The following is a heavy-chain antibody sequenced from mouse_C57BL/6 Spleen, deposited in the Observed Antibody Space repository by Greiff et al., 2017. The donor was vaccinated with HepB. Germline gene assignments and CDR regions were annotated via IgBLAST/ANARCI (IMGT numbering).Heavy chain of an antibody. J-gene: IGHJ2*01. CDR1: GFTFSDYG. Sequence: EVMLVESGGGLVKPGGSLKLSCAASGFTFSDYGMHWVRQAPEKGLEWVAYISSGSSTIYYADTVKGRFTIARDNAKNTLFLKMTSLGSEDTAMYYCARRDYFYYFDYWGQGTTLTVSS. V-gene: IGHV5-17*01. D-gene: IGHD1-1*01. CDR3: ARRDYFYYFDY. CDR2: ISSGSSTI.